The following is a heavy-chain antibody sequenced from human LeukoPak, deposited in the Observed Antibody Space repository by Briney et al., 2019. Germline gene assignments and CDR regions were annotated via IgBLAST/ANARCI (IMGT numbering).Heavy chain of an antibody. D-gene: IGHD2-2*01. CDR3: AREVRATAMFFDY. CDR2: IYSGGTT. CDR1: GVTVSSNY. J-gene: IGHJ4*02. Sequence: PGGSLRLSCAASGVTVSSNYMSWVRQAPGKGLEWVSVIYSGGTTYYADSVKGRFAISRDNSKNTLYLQMNSLRAEDTAVYYCAREVRATAMFFDYWGQGTLVTVSS. V-gene: IGHV3-53*01.